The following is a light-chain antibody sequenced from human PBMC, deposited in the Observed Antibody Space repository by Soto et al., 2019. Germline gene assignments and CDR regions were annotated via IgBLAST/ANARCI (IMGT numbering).Light chain of an antibody. CDR2: YNS. Sequence: QSVLTQPPSVSGAPGQRVTISCTGSSSNIGAGYDAHWYQHLPGTAPKLLIYYNSNRPSGVPDRFSGSKSDTSASLAITGLQAEDEADYYCKSYDSSLSAYVFGTGTKVTVL. J-gene: IGLJ1*01. V-gene: IGLV1-40*01. CDR3: KSYDSSLSAYV. CDR1: SSNIGAGYD.